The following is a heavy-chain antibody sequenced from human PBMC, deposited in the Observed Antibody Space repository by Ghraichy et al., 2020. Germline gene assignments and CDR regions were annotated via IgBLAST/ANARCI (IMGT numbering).Heavy chain of an antibody. CDR3: ARGVAVAKKFDI. CDR2: TYYRSKWFN. J-gene: IGHJ3*02. CDR1: GDSVSSNSAA. D-gene: IGHD6-19*01. Sequence: SQTLSLTCAISGDSVSSNSAAWNWIRQSPSRGLEWLGRTYYRSKWFNEYAVSVKGRISLNPDTSKNQFSLQLSSVIPDDTAVYYCARGVAVAKKFDIWGQGTMVTVSS. V-gene: IGHV6-1*01.